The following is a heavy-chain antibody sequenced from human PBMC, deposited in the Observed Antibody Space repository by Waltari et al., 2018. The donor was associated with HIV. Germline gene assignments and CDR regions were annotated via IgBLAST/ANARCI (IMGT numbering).Heavy chain of an antibody. J-gene: IGHJ6*02. CDR3: ARNSSGKGNRYFYYGLDV. CDR2: MNPNSGNT. V-gene: IGHV1-8*02. Sequence: QVHLVQSGPEVTRPGASVKISCKAYGYNFINFDVNWVRQAAGQGPEWLGWMNPNSGNTASPYIFEERVTMTRDVSTDTAYLEMSGLTPEDTAIYYCARNSSGKGNRYFYYGLDVWGQGTPVTV. D-gene: IGHD3-22*01. CDR1: GYNFINFD.